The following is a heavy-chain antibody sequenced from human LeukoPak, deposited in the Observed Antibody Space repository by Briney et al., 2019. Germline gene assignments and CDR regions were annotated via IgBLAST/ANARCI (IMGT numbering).Heavy chain of an antibody. Sequence: SETLSLTCTVSGGSISSYYWSWIRQPPGKGLEWIGYIHYSGSTNYNPSLKSRVTISVDTSKNQFSLKLSSVTAADTAVYYCAREDTDSRWIVVVPAHNWFDPWGQGTLVTVSS. D-gene: IGHD2-2*01. V-gene: IGHV4-4*08. J-gene: IGHJ5*02. CDR2: IHYSGST. CDR1: GGSISSYY. CDR3: AREDTDSRWIVVVPAHNWFDP.